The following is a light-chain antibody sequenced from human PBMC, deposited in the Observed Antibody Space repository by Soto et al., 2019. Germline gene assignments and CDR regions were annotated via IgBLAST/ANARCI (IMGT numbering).Light chain of an antibody. Sequence: SYELTQAPSVSVAPGQTARITCGGNNIAIKSVRWYQQKPGQAPVLVVYDDGDRPSGIPERFSGSNSGNTATLTITRVEAGDEAHYHCQVWDSSSDHRVVFGGGTKVTVL. CDR1: NIAIKS. J-gene: IGLJ2*01. V-gene: IGLV3-21*02. CDR2: DDG. CDR3: QVWDSSSDHRVV.